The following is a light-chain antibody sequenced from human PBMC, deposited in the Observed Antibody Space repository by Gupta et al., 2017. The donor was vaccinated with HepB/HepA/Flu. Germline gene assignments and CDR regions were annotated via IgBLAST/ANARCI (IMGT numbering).Light chain of an antibody. V-gene: IGKV4-1*01. CDR3: QQVDRTPMT. CDR2: WAS. J-gene: IGKJ1*01. CDR1: QSVLYRSNKKNY. Sequence: DIVMTLSPDSLAVSLGERATINCKSSQSVLYRSNKKNYLSWYQQEPGQPPKLLFYWASTRESGVPDRFSGSGSGTDFTLTISSLQAEDVGVYYCQQVDRTPMTFGQGTKVEIK.